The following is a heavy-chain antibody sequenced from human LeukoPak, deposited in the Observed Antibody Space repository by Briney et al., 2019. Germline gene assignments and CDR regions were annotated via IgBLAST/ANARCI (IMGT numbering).Heavy chain of an antibody. J-gene: IGHJ4*02. D-gene: IGHD6-19*01. CDR1: GGSFSGYY. Sequence: SETLSLTCAVYGGSFSGYYWSWIRQPPGKGLEWIGEINHSGSTNYNPSLKSRVTISVDTSKNQFSLKLSSVTAADTAVYYCARGLPYIAVAGTNFDYWGQGTLVTVSS. CDR2: INHSGST. CDR3: ARGLPYIAVAGTNFDY. V-gene: IGHV4-34*01.